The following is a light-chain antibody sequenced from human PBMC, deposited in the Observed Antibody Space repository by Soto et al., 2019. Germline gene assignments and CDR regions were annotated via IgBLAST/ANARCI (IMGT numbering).Light chain of an antibody. Sequence: QSVLTQPPSASGTPGPTIAISCSGGSSNIGSHTVNWYQQLPGTAPRLLIYSNTQRPSGVPDRFSGSKSGTSASLAISGLQSEYEGDYYCAAWDDSLNGVVVGGGTKLTVL. CDR1: SSNIGSHT. CDR2: SNT. CDR3: AAWDDSLNGVV. J-gene: IGLJ2*01. V-gene: IGLV1-44*01.